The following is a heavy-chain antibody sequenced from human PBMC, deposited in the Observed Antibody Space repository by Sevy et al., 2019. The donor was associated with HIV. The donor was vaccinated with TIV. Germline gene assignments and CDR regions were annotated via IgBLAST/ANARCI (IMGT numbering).Heavy chain of an antibody. V-gene: IGHV3-49*03. D-gene: IGHD5-18*01. Sequence: GGSLRLSCTTSGFTFGDYAMSWFRQAPGKGLEWVGFIRSKAYGGTTEYAAPVKGRFTISSDDSKSIAYLQMNSLKTEDTAIYFCTRGPNTPMALVGSSPSWFDPWGQGTLVTVSS. CDR1: GFTFGDYA. J-gene: IGHJ5*02. CDR2: IRSKAYGGTT. CDR3: TRGPNTPMALVGSSPSWFDP.